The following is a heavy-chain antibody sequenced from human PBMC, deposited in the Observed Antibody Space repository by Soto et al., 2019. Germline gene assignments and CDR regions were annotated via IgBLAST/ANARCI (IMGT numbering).Heavy chain of an antibody. D-gene: IGHD2-2*01. CDR3: AKGVSTSWLRDGFDI. J-gene: IGHJ3*02. Sequence: EEHLVESGGGLVQPGRSLRLSCAASSFSFNNYAMHWVRQVPGKGLEWVSGISSNSGSVGYADSVKGRFTISRDNAKNSLYLEMSSLRIEDTALYYCAKGVSTSWLRDGFDIWGQGTMVTASS. CDR2: ISSNSGSV. CDR1: SFSFNNYA. V-gene: IGHV3-9*01.